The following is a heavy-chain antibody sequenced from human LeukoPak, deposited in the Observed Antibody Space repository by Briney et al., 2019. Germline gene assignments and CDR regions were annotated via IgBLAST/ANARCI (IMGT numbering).Heavy chain of an antibody. CDR2: ISSSSSTI. V-gene: IGHV3-48*01. D-gene: IGHD6-19*01. Sequence: GGSLRLSCGASGLTFSSYSMNWVRQAPGKGVEWVSYISSSSSTIYYGDSVKGRFTISRDNAKNSLYLQIKSPRAEDTAVYYCARELLTGQWLLHWGQGTLVTVSS. J-gene: IGHJ4*02. CDR1: GLTFSSYS. CDR3: ARELLTGQWLLH.